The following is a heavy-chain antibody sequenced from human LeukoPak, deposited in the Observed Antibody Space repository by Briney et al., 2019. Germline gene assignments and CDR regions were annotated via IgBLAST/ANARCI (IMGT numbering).Heavy chain of an antibody. CDR1: GFTFSSYG. D-gene: IGHD5-24*01. CDR2: IRYDGSNK. V-gene: IGHV3-30*02. CDR3: AKVETVSNFDY. Sequence: PGGSLRLSCAASGFTFSSYGMHWVRQAPGKGLEWVAFIRYDGSNKYYADSVKGRFTISRDNSKNTLYLQMHSLRAEDTAVYYCAKVETVSNFDYWGQGTLVTVSS. J-gene: IGHJ4*02.